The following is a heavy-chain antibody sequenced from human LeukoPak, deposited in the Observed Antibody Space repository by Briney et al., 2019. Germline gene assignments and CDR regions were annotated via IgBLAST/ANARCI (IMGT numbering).Heavy chain of an antibody. Sequence: GGSLRLSCAASGFTFSSYAMSWVRQAPGKGLEWVSAISGSGGSTYSADSVKGRFTISRDNSKNTLYLQMNSLRAEDTAVYSCAKAGGSGWYGLDQYFDYWGQGTLVTASS. D-gene: IGHD6-19*01. CDR3: AKAGGSGWYGLDQYFDY. CDR2: ISGSGGST. J-gene: IGHJ4*02. CDR1: GFTFSSYA. V-gene: IGHV3-23*01.